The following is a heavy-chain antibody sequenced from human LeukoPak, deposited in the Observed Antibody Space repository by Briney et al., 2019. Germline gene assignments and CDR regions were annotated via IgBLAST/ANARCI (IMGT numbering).Heavy chain of an antibody. D-gene: IGHD3-22*01. CDR1: GFTFSSYS. CDR3: ARDANYDSSGYYFYFDY. Sequence: TGGSLRLSCAASGFTFSSYSMNWVRQAPGKGLEWVAVISYDGSNKYYADSVKGRFTISRDNSKNTLYLQMNSLRAEDTAVYYCARDANYDSSGYYFYFDYWGQGTLVTVSS. J-gene: IGHJ4*02. CDR2: ISYDGSNK. V-gene: IGHV3-30*03.